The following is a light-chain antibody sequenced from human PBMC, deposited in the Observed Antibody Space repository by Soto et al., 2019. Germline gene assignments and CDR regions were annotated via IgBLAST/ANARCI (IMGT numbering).Light chain of an antibody. V-gene: IGKV4-1*01. CDR3: QQYCSSPWT. CDR2: WAS. J-gene: IGKJ1*01. CDR1: QRVLYSSSNKNY. Sequence: DILMTQSPDSLALSLGERATINCKSSQRVLYSSSNKNYLAWYQQKPGQPPKLIIYWASTRESGVPDRFSGSGSGTDFTLTISSLQAEDVAVYYCQQYCSSPWTFGQGTKVEIK.